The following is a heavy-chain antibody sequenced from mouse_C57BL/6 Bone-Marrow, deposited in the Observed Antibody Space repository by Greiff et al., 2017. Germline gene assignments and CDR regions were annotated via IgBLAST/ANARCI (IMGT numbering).Heavy chain of an antibody. J-gene: IGHJ3*01. D-gene: IGHD2-3*01. CDR2: IFPGSGST. CDR3: ARERDWDGYYVAFAY. Sequence: VQLVESGPELVKPGASVKISCKASGYTFTDYYINWVKQRPGQGLEWIGWIFPGSGSTYYNEKFKGKATLTVDKSSSTAYMLLSSLTSEDSAVYFCARERDWDGYYVAFAYWGQGTLVTVSA. V-gene: IGHV1-75*01. CDR1: GYTFTDYY.